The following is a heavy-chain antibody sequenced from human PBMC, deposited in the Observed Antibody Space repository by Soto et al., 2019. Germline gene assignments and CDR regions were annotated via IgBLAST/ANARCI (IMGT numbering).Heavy chain of an antibody. D-gene: IGHD5-12*01. CDR3: ARDTYSGYYFGL. V-gene: IGHV4-30-4*01. Sequence: QVQLRESGPGLVKPSQTLSLTCSVSGASVAGGSYYWSWVRQPPGKRLEWIGYIPSRGRPFYNPSLTSRGTISADKSKNQLSLQLTSVTAADTAVYYCARDTYSGYYFGLWGQGTLVTVSS. CDR1: GASVAGGSYY. CDR2: IPSRGRP. J-gene: IGHJ5*02.